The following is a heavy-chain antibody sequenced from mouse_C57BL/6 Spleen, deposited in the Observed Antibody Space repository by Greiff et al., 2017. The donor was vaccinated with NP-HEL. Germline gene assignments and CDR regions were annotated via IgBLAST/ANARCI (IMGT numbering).Heavy chain of an antibody. CDR3: ARSDGSSYGAMDY. D-gene: IGHD1-1*01. J-gene: IGHJ4*01. CDR2: INPGSGGT. CDR1: GYAFTNYL. Sequence: VQLQQSGAELVRPGTSVKVSCKASGYAFTNYLIEWVKQRPGQGLEWIGVINPGSGGTNYNEKFKGKATLTADKSSSTAYMQLSSLTSEDSAVYFCARSDGSSYGAMDYWGQGTSVTVSS. V-gene: IGHV1-54*01.